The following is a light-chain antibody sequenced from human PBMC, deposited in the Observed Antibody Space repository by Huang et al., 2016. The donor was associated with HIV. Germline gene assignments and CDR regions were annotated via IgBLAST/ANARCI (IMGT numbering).Light chain of an antibody. CDR3: MQGLHQRT. CDR1: RSLLHSNGKTY. Sequence: DIVMTQTPASLSVTPGQPASISCRSSRSLLHSNGKTYLYWYLQKPGQSPQLLIAEGSSRISGVPERFSGSGSGTDFTLKISRVGAEDVGVYYCMQGLHQRTFGQGTKVEI. CDR2: EGS. J-gene: IGKJ1*01. V-gene: IGKV2-29*03.